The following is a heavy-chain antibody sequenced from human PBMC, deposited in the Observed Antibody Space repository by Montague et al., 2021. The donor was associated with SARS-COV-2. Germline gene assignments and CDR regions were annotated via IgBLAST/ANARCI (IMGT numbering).Heavy chain of an antibody. Sequence: SETLSLTCAVYGGSFSGYYWSWIRQPPVKGLEWIGEINHSGSTNYNPSLKSRVTISVDTSKNQFSLKLSSVTAAETAVYYCKGPHYDILTGLPTDVWGQGTTVTVSS. CDR3: KGPHYDILTGLPTDV. V-gene: IGHV4-34*01. CDR1: GGSFSGYY. D-gene: IGHD3-9*01. CDR2: INHSGST. J-gene: IGHJ6*02.